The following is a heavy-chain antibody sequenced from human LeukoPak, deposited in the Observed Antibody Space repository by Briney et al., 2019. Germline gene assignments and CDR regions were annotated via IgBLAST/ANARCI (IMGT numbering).Heavy chain of an antibody. Sequence: GGSLRLSCAASGFTFSSYVMSWVRQAPGKGLEWVSAISGSGGSTYYADSVKGRFTISRDNSKNTLYLQMNSLRAEDTAVYYCAKSAGYNPAVNYYYYYMDVWGKGTTVTVSS. CDR1: GFTFSSYV. V-gene: IGHV3-23*01. CDR3: AKSAGYNPAVNYYYYYMDV. CDR2: ISGSGGST. J-gene: IGHJ6*03. D-gene: IGHD5-24*01.